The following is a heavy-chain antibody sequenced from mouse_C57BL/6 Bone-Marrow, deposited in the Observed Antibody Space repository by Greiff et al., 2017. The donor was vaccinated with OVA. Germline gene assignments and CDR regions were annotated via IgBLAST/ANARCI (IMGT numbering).Heavy chain of an antibody. J-gene: IGHJ1*03. CDR3: ARVGYYWYFDV. V-gene: IGHV5-4*01. Sequence: EVQLVESGGGLVKPGGSLKLSCAASGFTFSSYAMSWVRQTPEKRLEWVATISDGGSYTYYPDNVKGRFTISRDNAKNNLYLQMSHLKSEDTAMYYCARVGYYWYFDVWGTGTTVTVSS. D-gene: IGHD2-2*01. CDR2: ISDGGSYT. CDR1: GFTFSSYA.